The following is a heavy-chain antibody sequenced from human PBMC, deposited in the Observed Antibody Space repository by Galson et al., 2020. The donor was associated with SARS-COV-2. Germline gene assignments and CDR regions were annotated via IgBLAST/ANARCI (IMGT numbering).Heavy chain of an antibody. CDR2: ISYDGSNE. D-gene: IGHD3-10*01. V-gene: IGHV3-30*04. J-gene: IGHJ1*01. CDR1: GFTFSSYA. Sequence: GESLKISCAASGFTFSSYALHWVCQPPGKGLEWVAAISYDGSNEYYADSVKGRFTIPRDNSKNTLHLQMNSLRPEDAAVYFCARAPPPPRSYEYFQHWGQGTLLTVSS. CDR3: ARAPPPPRSYEYFQH.